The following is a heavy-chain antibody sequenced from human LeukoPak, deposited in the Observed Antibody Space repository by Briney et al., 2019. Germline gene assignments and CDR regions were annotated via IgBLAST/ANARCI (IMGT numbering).Heavy chain of an antibody. J-gene: IGHJ4*02. V-gene: IGHV1-46*01. CDR2: IYPRDGST. Sequence: ASVKVSCKASGYTFTSDYIHWVRQAPGQGLEWMGMIYPRDGSTSYAQKFQGRVTVTRDTSTSTVHMELSGLRSEDTAVYYCTRDQEGFDYWGQGTLVTVSS. CDR1: GYTFTSDY. CDR3: TRDQEGFDY.